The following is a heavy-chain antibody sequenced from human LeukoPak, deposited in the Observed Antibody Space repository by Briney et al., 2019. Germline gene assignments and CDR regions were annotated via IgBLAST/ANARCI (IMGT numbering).Heavy chain of an antibody. V-gene: IGHV3-30*04. J-gene: IGHJ4*02. D-gene: IGHD6-6*01. CDR2: ISNDGRNE. Sequence: GGSLRLSCAASGFTSSTYAIHWVRQAPGKGLEWVAVISNDGRNEYYADSVKGRFTISRDNFKNTIYLHMNSLRAEDTAVYYCARGGLYSSSSWYFDYGGQGTLVTVSS. CDR3: ARGGLYSSSSWYFDY. CDR1: GFTSSTYA.